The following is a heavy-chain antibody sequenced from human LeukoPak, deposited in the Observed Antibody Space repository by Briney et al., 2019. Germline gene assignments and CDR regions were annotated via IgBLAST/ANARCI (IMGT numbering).Heavy chain of an antibody. CDR2: INPSGGRT. CDR3: ARTYCGGDCNNRYFDY. CDR1: GYILSSYY. Sequence: GASVKVSCKASGYILSSYYMHWVRQAPGQGLEWMGIINPSGGRTDYAQKFQGRVTMTRDTSTSTVYMELSSLRSEDTALYYCARTYCGGDCNNRYFDYWGQGTLVTVSS. V-gene: IGHV1-46*01. J-gene: IGHJ4*02. D-gene: IGHD2-21*02.